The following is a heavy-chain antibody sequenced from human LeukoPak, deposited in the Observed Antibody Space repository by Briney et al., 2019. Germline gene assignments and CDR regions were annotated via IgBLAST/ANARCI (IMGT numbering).Heavy chain of an antibody. Sequence: GGSLRLSCAASGFTLSSYWMHWVRQAPGKGLEWVGRTRNKANSYTTEYAASVKGRFTISRDDSKNSLYLQMNSLKTEDTAVYYCARVRGTAMVTLDYWGQGTLVTVSS. CDR2: TRNKANSYTT. CDR3: ARVRGTAMVTLDY. CDR1: GFTLSSYW. V-gene: IGHV3-72*01. D-gene: IGHD5-18*01. J-gene: IGHJ4*02.